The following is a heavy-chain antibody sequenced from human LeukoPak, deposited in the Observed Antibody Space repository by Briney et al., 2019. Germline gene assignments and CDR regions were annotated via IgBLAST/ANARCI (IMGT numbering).Heavy chain of an antibody. D-gene: IGHD2-2*01. CDR1: GFTFCDYA. J-gene: IGHJ4*02. Sequence: GGSLRLSCTASGFTFCDYAMSWFRQAPGKGLEWLGFIRSKAYGGTTEYAASVKGRFTMSRDDSKSIAYLQMNSLKTEDTAVYYCTRGRCSSTSCYGQDYWGQGTLVTVSS. CDR3: TRGRCSSTSCYGQDY. V-gene: IGHV3-49*03. CDR2: IRSKAYGGTT.